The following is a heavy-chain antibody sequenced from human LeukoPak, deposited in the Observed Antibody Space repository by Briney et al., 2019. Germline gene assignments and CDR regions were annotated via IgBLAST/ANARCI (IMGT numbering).Heavy chain of an antibody. Sequence: PGRSLRLSCAASGFTFSSYGMHCVRQAPGKGLEWVAVMWYDGSNKYYADSVKGRFTISRDNSKNTLYLQMNSLRAEDTAVYYCARDPRLGGVYPEYYFDYWGQGTLVTVSS. CDR1: GFTFSSYG. CDR2: MWYDGSNK. CDR3: ARDPRLGGVYPEYYFDY. D-gene: IGHD3-16*01. J-gene: IGHJ4*02. V-gene: IGHV3-33*01.